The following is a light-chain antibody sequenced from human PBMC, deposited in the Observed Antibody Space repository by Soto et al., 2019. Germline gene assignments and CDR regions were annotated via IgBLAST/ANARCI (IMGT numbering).Light chain of an antibody. J-gene: IGLJ1*01. V-gene: IGLV1-44*01. CDR3: AAWDDSLNGRYV. Sequence: QSVLTQPPSASGTPGQRVTISCSGSSSNIGSHSVNWYQQVPGSAPKLLIYSNNERPSGVPDRFAGSRSGTSASPTISGLQSEDEADFYCAAWDDSLNGRYVFGTGTKLTVL. CDR1: SSNIGSHS. CDR2: SNN.